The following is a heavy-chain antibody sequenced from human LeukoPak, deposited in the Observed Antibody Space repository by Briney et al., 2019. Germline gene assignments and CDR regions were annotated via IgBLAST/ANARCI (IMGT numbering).Heavy chain of an antibody. V-gene: IGHV5-51*01. CDR1: GYSFTSYW. J-gene: IGHJ6*02. Sequence: GESLKISCKGSGYSFTSYWIGWVRQMPGKGLEWMGIIYPGDSDTRYGPSFQGQVTISADKSISTAYLQWSSLKASDTAMYYCARPGTMVRGVHAYGMDVWGQGTTVTVSS. CDR2: IYPGDSDT. D-gene: IGHD3-10*01. CDR3: ARPGTMVRGVHAYGMDV.